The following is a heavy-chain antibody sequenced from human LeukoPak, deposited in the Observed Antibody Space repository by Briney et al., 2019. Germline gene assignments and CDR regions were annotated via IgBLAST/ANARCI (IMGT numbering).Heavy chain of an antibody. CDR2: IYTSGST. J-gene: IGHJ4*02. Sequence: SETLSLTCTVSGGSLSSYYWNWIRQPAGKGLEWIGRIYTSGSTNYNPSLKSRVTMSVDTPKNQFSLKLSSVTAADTAVYYCARVRYGSGSYSPLDYWGQGTLVTVSS. CDR3: ARVRYGSGSYSPLDY. CDR1: GGSLSSYY. V-gene: IGHV4-4*07. D-gene: IGHD3-10*01.